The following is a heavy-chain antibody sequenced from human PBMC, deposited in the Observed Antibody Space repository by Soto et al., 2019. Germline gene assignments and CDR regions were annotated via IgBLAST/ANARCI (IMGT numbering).Heavy chain of an antibody. Sequence: TLSLTCTVSGGSISSGDYYWSWIRQPPGKGLEWIGYIYYSGSTYYNPSLKSRVTISVDTSKNQFSLKLSSVTAADTAVYYCARGGLEWLSKIGVANWFDPWGQGTLVTVSS. CDR3: ARGGLEWLSKIGVANWFDP. D-gene: IGHD3-3*01. CDR1: GGSISSGDYY. CDR2: IYYSGST. J-gene: IGHJ5*02. V-gene: IGHV4-30-4*01.